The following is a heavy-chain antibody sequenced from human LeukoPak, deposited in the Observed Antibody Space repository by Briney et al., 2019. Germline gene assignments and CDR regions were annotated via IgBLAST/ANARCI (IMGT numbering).Heavy chain of an antibody. CDR2: INPNSGGT. Sequence: ASVKVSSKASGYTFTGYYMHWVRQAPGQGLEWMGWINPNSGGTNYAQKFQGRVTMTRDTSISTAYMELSRLRSDDTAVYYCARDFRSRSSGYYVLGYWGQGTLVTVSS. V-gene: IGHV1-2*02. CDR3: ARDFRSRSSGYYVLGY. D-gene: IGHD3-22*01. J-gene: IGHJ4*02. CDR1: GYTFTGYY.